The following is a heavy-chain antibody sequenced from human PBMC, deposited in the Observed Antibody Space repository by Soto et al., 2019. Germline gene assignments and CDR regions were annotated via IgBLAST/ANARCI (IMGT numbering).Heavy chain of an antibody. CDR1: GSTFSSYG. Sequence: GGSLRLSCAASGSTFSSYGMHWVRQAPGKGLEWVAVISYDGSNKYYADSVKGRFTISRDNSKNTLYLQMNSLRAEDTAVYYCAKVHDYGDYYYYGMDVWGQGTTVTVSS. V-gene: IGHV3-30*18. D-gene: IGHD4-17*01. CDR3: AKVHDYGDYYYYGMDV. J-gene: IGHJ6*02. CDR2: ISYDGSNK.